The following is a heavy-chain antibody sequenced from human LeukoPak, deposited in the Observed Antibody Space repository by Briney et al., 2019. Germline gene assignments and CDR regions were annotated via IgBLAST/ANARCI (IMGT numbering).Heavy chain of an antibody. CDR1: VDPINLYH. CDR2: FYTSWCT. V-gene: IGHV4-4*07. D-gene: IGHD3-3*01. Sequence: PSETLTLPCTVCVDPINLYHGRWMPHPAGEGLEWIGHFYTSWCTKYNRPLERRVTMSVDTSKKQFSLKLSSVTAAATAVYYCARDNQYDFWSGYSLDYWGQGTLVTVSS. J-gene: IGHJ4*02. CDR3: ARDNQYDFWSGYSLDY.